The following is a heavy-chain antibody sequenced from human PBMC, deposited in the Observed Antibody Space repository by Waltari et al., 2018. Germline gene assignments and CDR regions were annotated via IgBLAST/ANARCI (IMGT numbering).Heavy chain of an antibody. V-gene: IGHV3-21*01. CDR1: VFIFTSVS. CDR3: ARDSTVVNMDY. J-gene: IGHJ4*02. CDR2: ISSSSSYI. D-gene: IGHD4-17*01. Sequence: ELQLVESGGGLVKPGLSRRLFCAASVFIFTSVSMNWVRQATGKGLEWVSSISSSSSYIYYADSVKGRFTISRDNAKNSLYLQMNSLRAEDTAVYYCARDSTVVNMDYWGQGTLVTVSS.